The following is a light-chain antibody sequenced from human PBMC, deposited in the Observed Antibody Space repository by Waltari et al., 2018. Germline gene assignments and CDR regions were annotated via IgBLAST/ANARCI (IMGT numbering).Light chain of an antibody. Sequence: QSVLTQPPSVSGAPGQRVTISCSGTTSNIGADFDVHWYQQVPGTAPKLLLHRFSNRPSGVSARFSGFKSGASASLVITGLQAEDEAMYYCQSYDTTLSAVVFGGGTRLTV. J-gene: IGLJ2*01. CDR1: TSNIGADFD. CDR3: QSYDTTLSAVV. V-gene: IGLV1-40*01. CDR2: RFS.